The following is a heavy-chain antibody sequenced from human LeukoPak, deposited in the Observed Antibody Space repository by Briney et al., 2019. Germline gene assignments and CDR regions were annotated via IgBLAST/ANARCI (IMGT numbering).Heavy chain of an antibody. CDR1: GFTFSSYS. J-gene: IGHJ4*02. CDR2: ISSSSSYI. V-gene: IGHV3-21*01. CDR3: ARGSSYGLRNLDY. Sequence: GGSLRLSCAASGFTFSSYSMNWVRQAPGKGLEWVSSISSSSSYIYYADSVKGRFTISRDNAKNSLYLQMNSLRAEDTAVFYCARGSSYGLRNLDYWGQGTLVTVSS. D-gene: IGHD5-18*01.